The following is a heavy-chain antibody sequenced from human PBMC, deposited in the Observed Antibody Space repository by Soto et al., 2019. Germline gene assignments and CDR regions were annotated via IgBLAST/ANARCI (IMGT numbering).Heavy chain of an antibody. CDR2: IWYDGSNK. CDR3: ARDRYWDYGDYLDY. CDR1: GFTFSSYG. Sequence: QVQLVESGGGVVQPGRSLRLSCAASGFTFSSYGMHWVRQAPGKGLEWVAVIWYDGSNKYYADSVKGRFTISRDNSKNTRYLQMNSLRAEDTAVYYCARDRYWDYGDYLDYWGQGTLVTVSS. V-gene: IGHV3-33*01. J-gene: IGHJ4*02. D-gene: IGHD4-17*01.